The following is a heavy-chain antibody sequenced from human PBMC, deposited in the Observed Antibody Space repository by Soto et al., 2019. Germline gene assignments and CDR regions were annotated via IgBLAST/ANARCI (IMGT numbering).Heavy chain of an antibody. Sequence: SETLSLTCAVYGGSFSGYYWSWIRQPPGKGLEWIGYIYYSGSTNYNPSLKSRVTISVDTSKNQFSLKPSSVTAADTAVYYCARDRAYDDSSGYYPNWFDPWGQGTLVTVSS. J-gene: IGHJ5*02. CDR2: IYYSGST. CDR3: ARDRAYDDSSGYYPNWFDP. V-gene: IGHV4-59*01. CDR1: GGSFSGYY. D-gene: IGHD3-22*01.